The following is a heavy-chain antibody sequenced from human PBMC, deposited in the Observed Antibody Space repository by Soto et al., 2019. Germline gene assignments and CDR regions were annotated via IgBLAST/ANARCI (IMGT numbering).Heavy chain of an antibody. CDR1: GYTFSGYY. J-gene: IGHJ6*02. V-gene: IGHV1-46*01. Sequence: ASVKVSCKPTGYTFSGYYVHWARQAPGQGLEWMGVFKPTGGGSTSYSQQFQGRITVTRDTSTSTAYMELGSLRFDDTAVYFCASDYGSGIEMDVWGQGTRVTVSS. D-gene: IGHD3-10*01. CDR3: ASDYGSGIEMDV. CDR2: FKPTGGGST.